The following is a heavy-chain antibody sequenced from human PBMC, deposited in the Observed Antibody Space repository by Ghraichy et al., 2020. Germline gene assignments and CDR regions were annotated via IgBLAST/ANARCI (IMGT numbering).Heavy chain of an antibody. CDR1: NGPISGGGYY. V-gene: IGHV4-31*02. CDR3: ARTRSINWTFFDY. D-gene: IGHD1-20*01. Sequence: SETLSLRCDVSNGPISGGGYYWSWIRQQPGKGLEWLGYIHHSGRTDYNPSLKNRLTISVDSSENQFSLRLASVTAADTAVYYCARTRSINWTFFDYWGQGTLVVVSS. CDR2: IHHSGRT. J-gene: IGHJ4*02.